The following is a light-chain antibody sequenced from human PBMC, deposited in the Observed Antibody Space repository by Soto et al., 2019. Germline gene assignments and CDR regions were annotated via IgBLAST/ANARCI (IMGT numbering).Light chain of an antibody. CDR2: AVS. CDR1: SRYVGGYNH. J-gene: IGLJ1*01. Sequence: QSALTQPPSASGSPGKSVTISCTGTSRYVGGYNHVAWYQQFPGQSPKLMIYAVSDRPSGVSDRFSGSKSGITASLTISGLQTEDEADYYCISYTDRQSYLFGTGTKVTVL. V-gene: IGLV2-8*01. CDR3: ISYTDRQSYL.